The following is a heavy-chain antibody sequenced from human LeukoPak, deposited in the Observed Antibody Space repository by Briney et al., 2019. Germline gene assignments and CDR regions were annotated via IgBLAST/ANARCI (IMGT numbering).Heavy chain of an antibody. CDR1: GFTFSGSA. CDR2: IRSKANSYAT. CDR3: VKQGESYGDSVVDY. J-gene: IGHJ4*02. D-gene: IGHD4-17*01. Sequence: PGGSLRLSCAASGFTFSGSAMHWVRQASGKGLEWVGRIRSKANSYATAYAASVKGRFTISRDDSKNTAYLEMNSLRAEDTAIYYCVKQGESYGDSVVDYWGQGTLVSVSS. V-gene: IGHV3-73*01.